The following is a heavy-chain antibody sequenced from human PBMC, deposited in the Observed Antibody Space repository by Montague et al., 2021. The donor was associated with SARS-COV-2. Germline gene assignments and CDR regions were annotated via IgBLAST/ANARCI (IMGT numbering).Heavy chain of an antibody. CDR2: FYPSGST. J-gene: IGHJ6*02. D-gene: IGHD2-21*01. CDR3: ARGLMRADHGLDV. V-gene: IGHV4-4*07. Sequence: SETLSLTCNVSGGSMNLYYWTWVRQPAGKGLEWIGRFYPSGSTNYNPSLQSRVSISVDMSKNQFSLILTSVTAADTAIYYCARGLMRADHGLDVWGQGTTVTVSS. CDR1: GGSMNLYY.